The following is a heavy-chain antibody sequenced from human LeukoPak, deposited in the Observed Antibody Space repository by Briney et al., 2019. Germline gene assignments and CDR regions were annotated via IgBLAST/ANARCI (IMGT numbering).Heavy chain of an antibody. CDR2: LYRGGST. D-gene: IGHD4-17*01. V-gene: IGHV3-53*01. Sequence: GGSLRLSCAASGFTVSRNYMNWVRQAPGKGLEWVSVLYRGGSTYYADSVEGRFTISRDNSKNTLSLQMNSLRADDTAVYYCARGFANGDFTLDYWGQGTLVTVSS. J-gene: IGHJ4*02. CDR1: GFTVSRNY. CDR3: ARGFANGDFTLDY.